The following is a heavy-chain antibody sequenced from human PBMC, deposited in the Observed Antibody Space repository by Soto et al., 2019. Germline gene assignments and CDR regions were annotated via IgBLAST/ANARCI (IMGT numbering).Heavy chain of an antibody. CDR3: ARLDTAMVLLVDAFDI. J-gene: IGHJ3*02. D-gene: IGHD5-18*01. CDR2: IYYSGST. Sequence: SDTLSLTCTVSGGSVSSGSYYWSWIRQPPGKGLEWIGYIYYSGSTNYSPSLKSRVTISVDTSKNQSSLKLSSVTAADTAVYYCARLDTAMVLLVDAFDIWGQGTMVTVS. V-gene: IGHV4-61*01. CDR1: GGSVSSGSYY.